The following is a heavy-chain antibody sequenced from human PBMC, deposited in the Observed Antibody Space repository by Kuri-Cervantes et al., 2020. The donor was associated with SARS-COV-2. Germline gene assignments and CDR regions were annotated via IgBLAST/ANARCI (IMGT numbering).Heavy chain of an antibody. CDR2: IIPIFGTA. Sequence: SVKVSCKASGGTFSSYAISWVRQAPGQGLEWMGRIIPIFGTANYAQKLQGRVTMTTDTSTSTAYMELRSLRSDDTAVYYCARGDFWSRPFDYWGQGTLVTASS. V-gene: IGHV1-69*05. J-gene: IGHJ4*02. CDR1: GGTFSSYA. CDR3: ARGDFWSRPFDY. D-gene: IGHD3-3*01.